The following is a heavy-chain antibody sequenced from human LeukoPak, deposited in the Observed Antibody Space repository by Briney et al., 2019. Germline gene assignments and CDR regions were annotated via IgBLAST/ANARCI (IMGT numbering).Heavy chain of an antibody. CDR1: GDSIRSYY. D-gene: IGHD3-3*01. V-gene: IGHV4-59*01. CDR2: IHNNGDS. Sequence: PSETLSLTCIVSGDSIRSYYWNWIRQAPGKALEWIGHIHNNGDSAYNFSLKSRVTISMDTSKNQFSLKLSSVTAADTAVYYCARVKEERFLEWLSIDYWGQGTLVTVSS. J-gene: IGHJ4*02. CDR3: ARVKEERFLEWLSIDY.